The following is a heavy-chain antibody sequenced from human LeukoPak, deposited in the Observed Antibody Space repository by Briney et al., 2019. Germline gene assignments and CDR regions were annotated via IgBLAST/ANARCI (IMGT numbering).Heavy chain of an antibody. CDR3: ASHRYNWNLYYFDY. D-gene: IGHD1-20*01. Sequence: VASVKVSCKASGGTFSSYTISWVRQAPGQGLEWMGGIIPILGIANYAQKFQGSVTITADKSTSTAYMELSSLRSEDTAVYYCASHRYNWNLYYFDYWGQGTLVTVSS. J-gene: IGHJ4*02. V-gene: IGHV1-69*10. CDR1: GGTFSSYT. CDR2: IIPILGIA.